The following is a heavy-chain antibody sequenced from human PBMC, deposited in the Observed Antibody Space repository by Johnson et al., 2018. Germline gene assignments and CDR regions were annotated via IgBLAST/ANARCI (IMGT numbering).Heavy chain of an antibody. V-gene: IGHV3-73*01. J-gene: IGHJ3*02. Sequence: EQLVESGGGLVQPGGSLKLSCAASGLIFSGSTMHWVRQASGKGLEWVGRIRSKANSYATAYAASVKGRFTISRDDSKNTAYLQMNSLKTEDRAVYYCTRHRSGTGDAFDIWGQGTMVTVSS. CDR3: TRHRSGTGDAFDI. D-gene: IGHD1-26*01. CDR1: GLIFSGST. CDR2: IRSKANSYAT.